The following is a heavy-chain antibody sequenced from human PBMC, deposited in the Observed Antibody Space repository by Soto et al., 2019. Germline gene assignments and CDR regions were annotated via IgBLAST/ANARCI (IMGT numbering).Heavy chain of an antibody. D-gene: IGHD3-9*01. CDR3: AHRNDILTGYEYNWFDP. J-gene: IGHJ5*02. CDR1: GFSLSTSGVG. V-gene: IGHV2-5*02. Sequence: GSGPTLVNPTQTLTLTCTFSGFSLSTSGVGVGWIRQPPGKALEWLALIYWDDDKRYSPSLKSRLTITKDTSKNQVVLTMTNMDPVDTATYYCAHRNDILTGYEYNWFDPWGQGTLVTVSS. CDR2: IYWDDDK.